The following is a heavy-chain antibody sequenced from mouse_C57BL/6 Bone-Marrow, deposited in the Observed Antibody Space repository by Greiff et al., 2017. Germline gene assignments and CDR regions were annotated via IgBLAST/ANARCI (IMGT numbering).Heavy chain of an antibody. D-gene: IGHD1-1*01. V-gene: IGHV5-15*01. Sequence: EVQVVESGGGLVQPGGSLKLSCAASGFTFSDYGMAWVRQAPRKGPEWVAFISNLAYSIYYADTVTGRFTISRENAKNTLYLEMSSLRSEDTAMYYCARTDYYGSSDYTMAYWGQGTSVPVSS. CDR1: GFTFSDYG. CDR3: ARTDYYGSSDYTMAY. CDR2: ISNLAYSI. J-gene: IGHJ4*01.